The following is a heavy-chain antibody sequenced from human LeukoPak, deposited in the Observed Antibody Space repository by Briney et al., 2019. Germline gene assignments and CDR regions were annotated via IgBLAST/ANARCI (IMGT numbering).Heavy chain of an antibody. J-gene: IGHJ4*02. CDR1: GYTSTSYY. V-gene: IGHV1-46*01. Sequence: ASVKVSCKASGYTSTSYYMHWVRQAPGQGLEWMGIINPSGGSTSYAQKFQGRVTMTRDTSTSTVYMELSSLRSEDTAVYYCARRGGPQAWLAYYFDYWGQGTLVTVSS. CDR2: INPSGGST. CDR3: ARRGGPQAWLAYYFDY. D-gene: IGHD3-22*01.